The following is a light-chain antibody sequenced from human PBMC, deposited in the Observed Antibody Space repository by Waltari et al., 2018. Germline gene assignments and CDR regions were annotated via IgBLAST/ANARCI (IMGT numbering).Light chain of an antibody. J-gene: IGKJ2*01. CDR1: QSISNW. CDR2: KAS. CDR3: QQYNTYSS. Sequence: DIRMTQSPSSLSASVGDRVTITCRASQSISNWLAWYQQKPGKASILLIYKASILKSGVPSRFSGGGSGTQFTLTISSLQPDDFATYYCQQYNTYSSFGQGTKLEIK. V-gene: IGKV1-5*03.